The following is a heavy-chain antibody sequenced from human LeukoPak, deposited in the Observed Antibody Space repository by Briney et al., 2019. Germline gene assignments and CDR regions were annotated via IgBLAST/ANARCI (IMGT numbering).Heavy chain of an antibody. CDR3: ARRSSSSSSHFDY. Sequence: SVKVSCKASGGTFRNHDINLVRQAPGQGLEWMGGIIPIFGTPNYAQKFQGRVTITADESTTTAYMELSSLRSEDTAVYYCARRSSSSSSHFDYWGQGTLVTVSS. D-gene: IGHD6-6*01. CDR2: IIPIFGTP. V-gene: IGHV1-69*13. J-gene: IGHJ4*02. CDR1: GGTFRNHD.